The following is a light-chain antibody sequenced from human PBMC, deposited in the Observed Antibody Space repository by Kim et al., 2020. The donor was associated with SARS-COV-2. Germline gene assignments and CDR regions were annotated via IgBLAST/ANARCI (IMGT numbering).Light chain of an antibody. CDR1: EVGEKL. J-gene: IGLJ2*01. Sequence: VSPGQTASITCSGDEVGEKLSGWCQQKPGQSPVLVIYQDSKRPSGIPKRFSGSNSGNTATLTISGTQAMDEADYYCQAWDSSTVVFGGGTQLTVL. CDR2: QDS. CDR3: QAWDSSTVV. V-gene: IGLV3-1*01.